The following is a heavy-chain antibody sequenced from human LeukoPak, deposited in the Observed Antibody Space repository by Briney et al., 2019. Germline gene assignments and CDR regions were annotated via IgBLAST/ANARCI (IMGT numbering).Heavy chain of an antibody. CDR2: IVVGSGNT. V-gene: IGHV1-58*01. D-gene: IGHD1-26*01. CDR3: ARVGATTFDY. Sequence: GTSVKVSCKASGFTFTSSAVQWVRQARGQRLEWIGWIVVGSGNTNYAQKFQERVTITRDTSTSTVYMGLSSLRSEDTSVYYCARVGATTFDYWGQGTLVTVSS. J-gene: IGHJ4*02. CDR1: GFTFTSSA.